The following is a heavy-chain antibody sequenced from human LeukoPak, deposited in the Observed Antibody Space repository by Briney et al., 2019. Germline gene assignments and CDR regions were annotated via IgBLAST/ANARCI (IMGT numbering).Heavy chain of an antibody. Sequence: SVKVSCKASGGTFSSYAISWARQAPGQGLEWMGGIIPIFGTANYAQKFQGRVTITADESTSTAYMELSSLRSEDTAVYYCAREDGVDTASYFDYWGQGTLVTVSS. D-gene: IGHD5-18*01. J-gene: IGHJ4*02. V-gene: IGHV1-69*01. CDR1: GGTFSSYA. CDR3: AREDGVDTASYFDY. CDR2: IIPIFGTA.